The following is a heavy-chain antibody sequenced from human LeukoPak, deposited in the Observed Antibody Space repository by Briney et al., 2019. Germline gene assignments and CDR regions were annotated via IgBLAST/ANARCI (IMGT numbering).Heavy chain of an antibody. CDR2: TYYRSKWYN. CDR1: GDSHSSNYTD. V-gene: IGHV6-1*01. J-gene: IGHJ5*02. CDR3: AREKQQVGGGNWFDP. D-gene: IGHD6-13*01. Sequence: SQTLSLTCAFSGDSHSSNYTDWHWPRQSPTRGLEGLGSTYYRSKWYNDYAKSVRSRITINPDTSKNHVSLQLNSMTPDDTAVYYCAREKQQVGGGNWFDPWGQGTLVTVSS.